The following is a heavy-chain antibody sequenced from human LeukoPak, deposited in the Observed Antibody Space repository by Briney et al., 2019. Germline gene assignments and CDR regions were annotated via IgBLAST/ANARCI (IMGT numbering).Heavy chain of an antibody. CDR2: IRQDGSDK. CDR1: GFTFSSNW. V-gene: IGHV3-7*01. Sequence: RGSLRLSCAASGFTFSSNWLSWVRQGPPQGLDWGANIRQDGSDKYYMDSVKGRFTISRDNAKNSLSLQMNSLRVEDTAVYYCARDRDCGDGGCYPHFDYWGQGVRVTVSS. D-gene: IGHD2-15*01. J-gene: IGHJ4*02. CDR3: ARDRDCGDGGCYPHFDY.